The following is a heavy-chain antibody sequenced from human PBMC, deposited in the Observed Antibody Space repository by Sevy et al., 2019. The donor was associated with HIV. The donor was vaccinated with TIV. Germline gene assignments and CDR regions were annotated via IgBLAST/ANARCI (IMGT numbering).Heavy chain of an antibody. CDR1: GFTFDDYA. Sequence: GGSLRLSCAASGFTFDDYAMHWVRQAPGKGLEWVSGISWNSGSIGYADSVKGRFTISRDNAKNSLYLQMNSLRAEDTALYYCAKDLGGATQDYYYYGMDVWGQGTTVTVSS. D-gene: IGHD2-15*01. CDR3: AKDLGGATQDYYYYGMDV. CDR2: ISWNSGSI. V-gene: IGHV3-9*01. J-gene: IGHJ6*02.